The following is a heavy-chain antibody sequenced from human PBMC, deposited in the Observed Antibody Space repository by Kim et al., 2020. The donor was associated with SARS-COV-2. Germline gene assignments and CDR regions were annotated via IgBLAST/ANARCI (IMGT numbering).Heavy chain of an antibody. D-gene: IGHD2-21*02. J-gene: IGHJ6*02. CDR1: GFTVSGSA. Sequence: GGSLRLSCVASGFTVSGSAMYWVRRASGKGLELVGHIRSIAKNYATSYAASVRGRFTISRDDSKNTASLQMNSLTTEDTAVYYCAGGPEHFVVGTALQDYYGLDVWGQGTTVTVSS. V-gene: IGHV3-73*01. CDR2: IRSIAKNYAT. CDR3: AGGPEHFVVGTALQDYYGLDV.